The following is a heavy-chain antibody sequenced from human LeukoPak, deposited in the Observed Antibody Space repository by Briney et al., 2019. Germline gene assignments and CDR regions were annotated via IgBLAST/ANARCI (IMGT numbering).Heavy chain of an antibody. V-gene: IGHV3-21*01. CDR1: GFTFSSYG. CDR2: ISSSSSYI. J-gene: IGHJ4*02. D-gene: IGHD6-19*01. Sequence: GGSLRLSCAASGFTFSSYGMSWVRQAPGKGLEWVSFISSSSSYIYYADSVKGRFTISRDNAKNSLYLQMNSLRAEDTAVYYCARDSRSSGPPMVDYWGQGTLVTVSS. CDR3: ARDSRSSGPPMVDY.